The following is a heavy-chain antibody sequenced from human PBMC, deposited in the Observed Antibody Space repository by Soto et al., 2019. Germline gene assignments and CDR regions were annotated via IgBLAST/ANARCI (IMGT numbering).Heavy chain of an antibody. CDR3: ARARAGFLESFDF. V-gene: IGHV3-33*01. D-gene: IGHD3-3*01. Sequence: QEELVESGGGVVQPGRSLRLSCAASGLAFSGYGLHWVRQAPGKGLEWVAVIWDDENTKYYAESVEGRFTISRDNSKSTLYLQMEGLRGEDTAVYFCARARAGFLESFDFWGQGILVTVSS. CDR1: GLAFSGYG. CDR2: IWDDENTK. J-gene: IGHJ4*02.